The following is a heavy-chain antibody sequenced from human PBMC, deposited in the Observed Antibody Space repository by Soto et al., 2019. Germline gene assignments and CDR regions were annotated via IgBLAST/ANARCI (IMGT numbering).Heavy chain of an antibody. J-gene: IGHJ3*02. CDR2: IIPIFGTA. D-gene: IGHD3-22*01. Sequence: QVQLVQSGAEVKKPGSSVKVSCKASGGTFSSYAISWVRQAPGQGLEWMGGIIPIFGTANYAQKFQGRVTITADESTSTAYIELSSLRSEDTAVYYCASRSDSSGSQSAAFDIWGQGTMVTVSS. CDR1: GGTFSSYA. CDR3: ASRSDSSGSQSAAFDI. V-gene: IGHV1-69*01.